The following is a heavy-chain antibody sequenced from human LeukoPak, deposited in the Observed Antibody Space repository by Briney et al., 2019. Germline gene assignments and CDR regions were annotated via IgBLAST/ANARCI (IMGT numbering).Heavy chain of an antibody. D-gene: IGHD5-24*01. V-gene: IGHV1-2*02. J-gene: IGHJ5*02. CDR3: ARGKSNLVALNWLDP. CDR2: INPNSGGT. Sequence: GASVKVSCKASGYTFTSYDINWVRQAPGQGLEWMGWINPNSGGTNYAQKFQDRVTMTRDTSISTAYMELSRLTSDDTATYYCARGKSNLVALNWLDPWGQGTLVTVSS. CDR1: GYTFTSYD.